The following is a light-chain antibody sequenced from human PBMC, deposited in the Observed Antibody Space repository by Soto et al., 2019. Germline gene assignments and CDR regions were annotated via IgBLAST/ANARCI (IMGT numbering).Light chain of an antibody. J-gene: IGKJ4*01. CDR1: QSVSTN. CDR2: GAS. V-gene: IGKV3-15*01. Sequence: VMTQSPVTLSVSPGERATLSCRASQSVSTNLAWYQHKPGQAPRFLIYGASTRATGIPARFSGSGSGTAFTLTISSLQSEDSAVYYCQQYNDLVTCGGGTKVEIK. CDR3: QQYNDLVT.